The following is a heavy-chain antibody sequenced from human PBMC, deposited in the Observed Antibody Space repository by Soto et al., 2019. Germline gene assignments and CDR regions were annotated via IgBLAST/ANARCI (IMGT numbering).Heavy chain of an antibody. V-gene: IGHV4-39*01. CDR1: GGSISSSSYY. CDR2: IYYSGST. Sequence: QLQLQESGPGLVKPSETLSLTCTVSGGSISSSSYYWGWIRQPPGKGLEWIGSIYYSGSTYYNPSLKSRVTISVDTSKNQFSLNLSSVTAADTAVYYCARLQDDYGDGWGQGTLVTVSS. CDR3: ARLQDDYGDG. D-gene: IGHD4-17*01. J-gene: IGHJ4*02.